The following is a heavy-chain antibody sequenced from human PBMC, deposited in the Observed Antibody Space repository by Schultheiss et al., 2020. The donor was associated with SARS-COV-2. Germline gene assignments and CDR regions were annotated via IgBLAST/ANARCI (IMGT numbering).Heavy chain of an antibody. CDR3: ASERDSGYIYFEY. CDR1: GGSITTYY. D-gene: IGHD5-12*01. J-gene: IGHJ4*02. Sequence: SETLSLTCTVAGGSITTYYWSWIRQPPGKGLEWIADIHYTGMAYYNPSLRSRATISVDLSLKLTSVTASDTAVYYCASERDSGYIYFEYWGQGALVTVSS. CDR2: IHYTGMA. V-gene: IGHV4-59*12.